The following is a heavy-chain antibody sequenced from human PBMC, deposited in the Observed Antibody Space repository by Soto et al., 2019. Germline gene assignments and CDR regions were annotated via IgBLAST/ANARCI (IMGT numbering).Heavy chain of an antibody. CDR1: GYIFISYG. Sequence: QVQLVQSGAEVTEPGASVKVSCKASGYIFISYGVSWVRQAPGQGLEWMGWISGNTGKTNYAQKLQGRVIMTTDTSTSTAYMELKSLTSDDTAVYYCARDWNCTNTRCQNCFDPWGQGTLVTVSS. J-gene: IGHJ5*02. D-gene: IGHD2-2*01. CDR2: ISGNTGKT. CDR3: ARDWNCTNTRCQNCFDP. V-gene: IGHV1-18*01.